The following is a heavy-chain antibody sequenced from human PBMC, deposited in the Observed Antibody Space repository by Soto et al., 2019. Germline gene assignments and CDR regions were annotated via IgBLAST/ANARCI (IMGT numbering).Heavy chain of an antibody. CDR3: ARDSSSWYYYYYGMDV. Sequence: PGGSLRLSCAASGLTFSSYAMHWVRQAPGKGLEWVAVISYDGSNKYYADSVKGRFTISRDNSKNTLYLQMNSLRAEDTAVYYCARDSSSWYYYYYGMDVWGQGTTVTVSS. D-gene: IGHD6-13*01. J-gene: IGHJ6*02. CDR2: ISYDGSNK. CDR1: GLTFSSYA. V-gene: IGHV3-30-3*01.